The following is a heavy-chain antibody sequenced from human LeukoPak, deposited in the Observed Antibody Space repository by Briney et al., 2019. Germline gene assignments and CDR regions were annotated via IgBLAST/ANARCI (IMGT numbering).Heavy chain of an antibody. CDR1: GGTFSSYA. Sequence: ASVKVSCKASGGTFSSYAISWVRQAPGQGLEWMGRIIPILGIANYAQKFQGRVTITADKSTSTAYMELSSLRSEDTAVYYCARGRITMVRGVSFDYWGQGTLVTVSS. D-gene: IGHD3-10*01. CDR2: IIPILGIA. V-gene: IGHV1-69*04. J-gene: IGHJ4*02. CDR3: ARGRITMVRGVSFDY.